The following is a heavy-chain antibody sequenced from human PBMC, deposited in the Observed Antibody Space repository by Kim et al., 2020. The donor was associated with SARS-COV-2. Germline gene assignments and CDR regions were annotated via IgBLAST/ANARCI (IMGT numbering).Heavy chain of an antibody. J-gene: IGHJ4*02. CDR1: GFTFDDYA. CDR2: ISGDGGST. D-gene: IGHD3-16*02. Sequence: GGSLRLSCAASGFTFDDYAMHWVRQAPGKGLEWVSLISGDGGSTYYADSVKGRFTISRDNSKNSLYLQMNSLRTEDTALYYCAKDRITFGGVIAPLGYWGQGTLVTVSS. CDR3: AKDRITFGGVIAPLGY. V-gene: IGHV3-43*02.